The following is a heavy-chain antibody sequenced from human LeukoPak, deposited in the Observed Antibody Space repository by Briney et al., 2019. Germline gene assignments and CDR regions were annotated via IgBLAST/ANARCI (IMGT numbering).Heavy chain of an antibody. V-gene: IGHV3-9*01. CDR1: GFTFDDYA. CDR2: ISWNSGSI. D-gene: IGHD6-19*01. Sequence: SLRLSCAASGFTFDDYAMHWVRQAPGKGLEWISGISWNSGSIGYADSVKGRFTISRDNAKNSLYLQMNSLRAEDTALYYCAKGGGGAVAGTGKNWFDPWGQGTLVTVSS. CDR3: AKGGGGAVAGTGKNWFDP. J-gene: IGHJ5*02.